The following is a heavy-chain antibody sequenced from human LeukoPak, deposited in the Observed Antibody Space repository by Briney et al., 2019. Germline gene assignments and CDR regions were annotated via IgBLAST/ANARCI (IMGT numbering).Heavy chain of an antibody. CDR3: AREMITFGGVIVILYDY. V-gene: IGHV1-18*01. Sequence: ASVKVSCKASGYTFTSYGISWVRQAPGQGLDWMGWISAYNGNTNYAQKLQGRVTMTTDTSTSTAYMELRSLRPDDTAVYYCAREMITFGGVIVILYDYWGQGTLVTVSS. CDR2: ISAYNGNT. D-gene: IGHD3-16*02. CDR1: GYTFTSYG. J-gene: IGHJ4*02.